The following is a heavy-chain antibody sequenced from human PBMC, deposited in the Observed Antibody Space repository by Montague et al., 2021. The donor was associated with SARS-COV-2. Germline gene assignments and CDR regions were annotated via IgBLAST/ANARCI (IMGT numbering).Heavy chain of an antibody. V-gene: IGHV3-30-3*01. Sequence: GSNKYYADSVKGRFTISRDTCKNTLYLQMNSLRAEDTAVYYCLSELSLSLDYWDQGTLVNVSS. D-gene: IGHD3-16*02. CDR2: GSNK. J-gene: IGHJ4*02. CDR3: LSELSLSLDY.